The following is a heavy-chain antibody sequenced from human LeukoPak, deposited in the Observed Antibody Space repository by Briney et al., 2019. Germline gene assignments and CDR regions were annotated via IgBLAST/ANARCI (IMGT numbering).Heavy chain of an antibody. D-gene: IGHD3-10*01. CDR1: GGSISSGSYY. V-gene: IGHV4-61*02. J-gene: IGHJ3*02. Sequence: SETLSLTCTVSGGSISSGSYYWSWIRQPAGKGLEWIGRIYTSGSTNYNPSLKSRVTISVDTSKNQFSLKLSSVTAADTAVYYCARVDYYYGSGSSLPDFGAFDIWGQGTMVTVSS. CDR3: ARVDYYYGSGSSLPDFGAFDI. CDR2: IYTSGST.